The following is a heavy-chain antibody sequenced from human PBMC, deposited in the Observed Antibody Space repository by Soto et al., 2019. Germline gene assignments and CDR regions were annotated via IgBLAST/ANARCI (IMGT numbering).Heavy chain of an antibody. J-gene: IGHJ3*01. CDR3: ARPRRTCSPFDAFDV. Sequence: EMQLVESGGSLVQPGGSLRLSCAASGFTFSTYWMAWVRQAPGKGLVWVSRLNTDGSTTNYADSVRGRFTIARDNAKNTKYLQRNSLRVEETALYYCARPRRTCSPFDAFDVWGQGTMVTVSS. V-gene: IGHV3-74*01. D-gene: IGHD3-10*02. CDR2: LNTDGSTT. CDR1: GFTFSTYW.